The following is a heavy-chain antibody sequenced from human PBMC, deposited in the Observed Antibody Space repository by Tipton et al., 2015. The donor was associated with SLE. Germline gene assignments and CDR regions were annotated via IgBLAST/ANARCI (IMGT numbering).Heavy chain of an antibody. CDR3: ARGGFDWLSEAFDI. D-gene: IGHD3-9*01. CDR2: IYYSGST. J-gene: IGHJ3*02. V-gene: IGHV4-59*08. Sequence: LRLSCAASGFTVSSNYMSWVRQAPGKGLEWIGYIYYSGSTNYNPSLKSRVTISVDTSKNQFSLKLSSVTAADTAVYYCARGGFDWLSEAFDIWGQGTMVTVSS. CDR1: GFTVSSNY.